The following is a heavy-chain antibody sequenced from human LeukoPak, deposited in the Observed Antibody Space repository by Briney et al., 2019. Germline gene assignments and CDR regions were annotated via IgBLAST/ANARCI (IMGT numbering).Heavy chain of an antibody. D-gene: IGHD3-3*01. CDR3: AKDLGDFFSGDWFDP. CDR2: ISYDGSNK. Sequence: GRSLRLSCAASGFTFSSYGMHWVRQAPGKGLEWVAVISYDGSNKYYADSVKGRFTISRDNSKNTLYLQMNSLRAEDTAVYYCAKDLGDFFSGDWFDPWGQGTLVTVSS. CDR1: GFTFSSYG. V-gene: IGHV3-30*18. J-gene: IGHJ5*02.